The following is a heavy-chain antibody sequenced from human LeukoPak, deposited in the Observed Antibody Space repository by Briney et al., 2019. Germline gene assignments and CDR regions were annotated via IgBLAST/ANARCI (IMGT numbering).Heavy chain of an antibody. D-gene: IGHD5-12*01. CDR2: ISGSGTTI. V-gene: IGHV3-48*03. CDR3: AKVISGFDRKDGFDL. J-gene: IGHJ3*01. CDR1: GFSFSSYE. Sequence: PGGSLRLSCAASGFSFSSYEMNWVRQAPGKGLEWVSYISGSGTTIYYADSVKGRFTISRDNSKNTLYLQVNSLRPEDTAVYYCAKVISGFDRKDGFDLWGQGTMVTVSP.